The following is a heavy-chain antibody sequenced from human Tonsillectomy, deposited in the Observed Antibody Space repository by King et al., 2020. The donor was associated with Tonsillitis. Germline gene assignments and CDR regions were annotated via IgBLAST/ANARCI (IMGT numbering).Heavy chain of an antibody. CDR3: AKGAYDSSDHPTPSDY. Sequence: VQLLESGGGLVQPGGSLRLSCAASGFTFSTYAMRWVRQAPGKGLEWVSDISGSGGYPYYADSVKGRFTISRDNSKNTLYPQMNSLRAEDTALYYCAKGAYDSSDHPTPSDYWGQGTLVIVSS. CDR2: ISGSGGYP. V-gene: IGHV3-23*01. J-gene: IGHJ4*02. D-gene: IGHD3-22*01. CDR1: GFTFSTYA.